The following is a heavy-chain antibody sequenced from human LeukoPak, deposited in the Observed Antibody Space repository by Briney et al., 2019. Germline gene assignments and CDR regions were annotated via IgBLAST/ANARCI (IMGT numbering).Heavy chain of an antibody. Sequence: PSETLSLTCTVSGGSISSYYWSWIRQPPGKGLEWIGYIYYSGSTNYNPSLKSRVTISVDTSKNQFSLKLSSVTAADTAVYYCARDSQDSSGYYYSEYFQHWGQGTLVTVSS. V-gene: IGHV4-59*01. J-gene: IGHJ1*01. D-gene: IGHD3-22*01. CDR3: ARDSQDSSGYYYSEYFQH. CDR2: IYYSGST. CDR1: GGSISSYY.